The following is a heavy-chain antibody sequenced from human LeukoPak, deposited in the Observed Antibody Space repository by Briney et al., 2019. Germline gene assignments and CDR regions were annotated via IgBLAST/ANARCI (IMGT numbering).Heavy chain of an antibody. D-gene: IGHD2-2*01. CDR3: ARDLGCSSTSCYDRTFDY. Sequence: GGSLRLSCAASGFTFSSYDMHWVRHVTGKGLEWVSAIGTAGDTYYPGSVKGRFTISRENAKNSLYLQMNSLRAEDTAVYYCARDLGCSSTSCYDRTFDYWGQGTLVTVSS. V-gene: IGHV3-13*01. CDR2: IGTAGDT. J-gene: IGHJ4*02. CDR1: GFTFSSYD.